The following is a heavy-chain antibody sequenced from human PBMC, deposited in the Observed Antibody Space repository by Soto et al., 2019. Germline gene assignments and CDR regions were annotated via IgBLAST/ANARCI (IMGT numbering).Heavy chain of an antibody. V-gene: IGHV4-38-2*01. CDR2: IYHSGST. CDR1: GYSISSGYY. D-gene: IGHD6-6*01. CDR3: ARGIAARRPHWFDP. J-gene: IGHJ5*02. Sequence: PSETLSLTCAVSGYSISSGYYWGWIRQPPGKGLEWIGSIYHSGSTYYNPSLKSRVTISVDTSKNQFSLKLSSVTAADTAVYYCARGIAARRPHWFDPWGQGTLVTVSS.